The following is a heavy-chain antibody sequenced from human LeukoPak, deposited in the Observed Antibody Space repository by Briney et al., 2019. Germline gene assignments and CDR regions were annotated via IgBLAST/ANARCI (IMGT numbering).Heavy chain of an antibody. CDR3: ARVDYYDSSGPY. CDR2: ISSSGSII. CDR1: GFAFSDYE. V-gene: IGHV3-48*03. J-gene: IGHJ4*02. D-gene: IGHD3-22*01. Sequence: GGSLRLSCASSGFAFSDYEMNWVRQAPGKGLEWVSYISSSGSIIYYADSVKGRFTISRDNAKRSLFLQMNSLRAEDTAVYYCARVDYYDSSGPYWGQGTLVTVSS.